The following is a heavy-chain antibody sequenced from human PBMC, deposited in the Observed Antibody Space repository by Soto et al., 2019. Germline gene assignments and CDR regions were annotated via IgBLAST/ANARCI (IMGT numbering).Heavy chain of an antibody. CDR3: AKTAVVYYYFDY. D-gene: IGHD2-15*01. J-gene: IGHJ4*02. CDR1: GFTFSSYG. CDR2: ISYDGSNK. V-gene: IGHV3-30*18. Sequence: SLRLSCAASGFTFSSYGMHWVRQAPGKGLEWVAVISYDGSNKYYADSVKGRFTISRDNSKNTLYLQMNSLRAEDTAVYYCAKTAVVYYYFDYWGQGTLVTVSS.